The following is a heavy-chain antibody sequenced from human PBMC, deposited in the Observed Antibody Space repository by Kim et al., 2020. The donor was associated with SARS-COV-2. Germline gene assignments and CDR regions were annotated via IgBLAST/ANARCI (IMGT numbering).Heavy chain of an antibody. CDR1: GFTFSSYD. CDR2: IGTVGDT. J-gene: IGHJ5*02. Sequence: GGSLRLSCAASGFTFSSYDMHWVRQRTGKGLEWVSTIGTVGDTYYTGSVKGRFTISRENAKNSLYLQMSSLRAGDTAVYYCTRAGSGWYGGGFDPWGQGTLVTVSS. V-gene: IGHV3-13*01. CDR3: TRAGSGWYGGGFDP. D-gene: IGHD6-19*01.